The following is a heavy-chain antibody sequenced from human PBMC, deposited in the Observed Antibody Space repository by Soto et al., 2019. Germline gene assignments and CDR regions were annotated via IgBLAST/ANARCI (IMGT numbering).Heavy chain of an antibody. D-gene: IGHD6-13*01. CDR3: ARSFDVAAAGPFDY. CDR2: INHSGST. V-gene: IGHV4-34*01. CDR1: GGSFSGYY. Sequence: SETLSLTCAVYGGSFSGYYWSWIRQPPGKGLEWIGEINHSGSTNYNPSLKSRVTISVDTSKNQFSLKLSSVTAADTAVYYCARSFDVAAAGPFDYWGQGTLVTVSS. J-gene: IGHJ4*02.